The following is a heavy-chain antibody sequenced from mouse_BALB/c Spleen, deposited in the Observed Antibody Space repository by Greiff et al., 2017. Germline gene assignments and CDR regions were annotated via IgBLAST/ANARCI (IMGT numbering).Heavy chain of an antibody. J-gene: IGHJ2*01. D-gene: IGHD1-1*02. CDR2: IRNKANGYTT. CDR3: ARHLWEYYFDY. Sequence: EVMLVESGGGLVQPGGSLRLSCATSGFTFTDYYMSWVRQPPGKALEWLGFIRNKANGYTTEYSASVKGRFTISRDNSQSILYLQMNTLRAEDSATYYCARHLWEYYFDYWGQGTTLTVSS. CDR1: GFTFTDYY. V-gene: IGHV7-3*02.